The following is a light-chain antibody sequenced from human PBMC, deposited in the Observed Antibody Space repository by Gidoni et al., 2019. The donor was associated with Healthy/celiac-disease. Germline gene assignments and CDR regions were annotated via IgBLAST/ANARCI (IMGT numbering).Light chain of an antibody. CDR2: DAS. CDR1: QSVSSY. J-gene: IGKJ2*01. V-gene: IGKV3-11*01. CDR3: QQRSNWPPLYT. Sequence: EIVLTQSPATLSLSPGERATLSCRASQSVSSYLAWYQQKPGQAPRLLIYDASNRATGIPARFSGSVSGTDFTLTLSSLEPEDFAVYYCQQRSNWPPLYTFXQXTKLEIK.